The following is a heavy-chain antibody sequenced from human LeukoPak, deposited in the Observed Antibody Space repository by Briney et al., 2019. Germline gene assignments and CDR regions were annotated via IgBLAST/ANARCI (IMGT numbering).Heavy chain of an antibody. CDR1: GGSFSGYY. Sequence: PSETLSLTCAVYGGSFSGYYWSWIRQPPGKGLEWIGSIYYSGSTYYNLSLKSRVTISVDTSKNQFSLKLSSVTAADTAVYYCAEYSSGWYVFNYWGQGTLVTVSS. CDR2: IYYSGST. J-gene: IGHJ4*02. CDR3: AEYSSGWYVFNY. D-gene: IGHD6-19*01. V-gene: IGHV4-34*01.